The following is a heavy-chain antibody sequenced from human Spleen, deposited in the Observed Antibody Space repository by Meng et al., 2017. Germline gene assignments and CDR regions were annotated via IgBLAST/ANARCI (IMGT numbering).Heavy chain of an antibody. D-gene: IGHD1-14*01. J-gene: IGHJ5*01. CDR3: ARGTGAWGFDS. CDR1: GGSISRANYY. V-gene: IGHV4-61*02. Sequence: SETLSLTCTVSGGSISRANYYWSWIRQPAGKGLEWIGRIYTTGGTNYNPSLNSRVTISVDTSKNQFSLKLTSVTAADTAVHYCARGTGAWGFDSWGQGAPVTVSS. CDR2: IYTTGGT.